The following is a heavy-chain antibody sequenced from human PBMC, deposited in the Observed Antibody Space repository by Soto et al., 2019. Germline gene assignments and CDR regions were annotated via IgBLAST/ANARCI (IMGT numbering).Heavy chain of an antibody. CDR1: GGSFSGDY. Sequence: PSETLSLPCGVYGGSFSGDYWSWIRQPPGKGLEWIGEINHSGSTNYNPSLKSRVTISVDTSKNQFSLKLSSVTAADTAVYYCARGRWSSSAFDYWGQGTLVTVSS. CDR2: INHSGST. V-gene: IGHV4-34*01. D-gene: IGHD6-6*01. J-gene: IGHJ4*02. CDR3: ARGRWSSSAFDY.